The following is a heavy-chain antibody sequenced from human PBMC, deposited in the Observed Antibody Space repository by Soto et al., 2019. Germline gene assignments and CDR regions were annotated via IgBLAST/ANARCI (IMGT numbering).Heavy chain of an antibody. J-gene: IGHJ6*01. CDR1: GFSLSNARMG. CDR3: APVVTVPYYYDGLYV. V-gene: IGHV2-26*01. CDR2: IFSNDEK. Sequence: GSGPTLVNPTETLTLTCTVSGFSLSNARMGVSWIRQPPGKALEWLAHIFSNDEKSYSTSLKSRLTISKDTSKSQVVLTMTNMDRVDRATHYRAPVVTVPYYYDGLYVRGRGTTVTVSS. D-gene: IGHD2-15*01.